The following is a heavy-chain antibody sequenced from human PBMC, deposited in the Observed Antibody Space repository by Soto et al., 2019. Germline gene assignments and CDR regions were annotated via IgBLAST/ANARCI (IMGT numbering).Heavy chain of an antibody. V-gene: IGHV3-72*01. Sequence: GGSLRLSCAASGFTFSDHYMDWVRQAPGKGLEWVGRTRNKVNSYTAEYAASVKGRFTISRDDSKNSLYLQMNSLKTEDTAVYYCARASFSYSSGWYPRYYYYGMDVWGQGTTVTVSS. CDR2: TRNKVNSYTA. CDR1: GFTFSDHY. D-gene: IGHD6-19*01. J-gene: IGHJ6*02. CDR3: ARASFSYSSGWYPRYYYYGMDV.